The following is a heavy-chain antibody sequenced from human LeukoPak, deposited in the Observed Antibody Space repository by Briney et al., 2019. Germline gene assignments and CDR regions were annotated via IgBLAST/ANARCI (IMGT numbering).Heavy chain of an antibody. CDR3: AKDVQLWFGPREFDY. Sequence: QTGGSLRLSCAASGFTFSSYAMSWVRQAPGKGLEWVSAISGSGGSTYYADSVKGRFTISRDNSKNTLYLQMNSLRAEDTAVYYCAKDVQLWFGPREFDYWGQGTLVTVSS. V-gene: IGHV3-23*01. CDR2: ISGSGGST. J-gene: IGHJ4*02. D-gene: IGHD5-18*01. CDR1: GFTFSSYA.